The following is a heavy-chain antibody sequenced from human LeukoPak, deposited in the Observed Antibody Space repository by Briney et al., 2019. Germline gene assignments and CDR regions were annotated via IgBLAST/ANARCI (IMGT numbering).Heavy chain of an antibody. CDR1: GFTFSSYG. J-gene: IGHJ4*02. CDR3: ARGGYYYDSSGYYADYFDY. D-gene: IGHD3-22*01. CDR2: ISSSSSYI. Sequence: GGSLRLSCAASGFTFSSYGMHWVRQAPGKGLEWVSSISSSSSYIYYADSVKGRFTISRDNAKNSLYLQMNSLRAEDTAVYYCARGGYYYDSSGYYADYFDYWGQGTLVTVSS. V-gene: IGHV3-21*01.